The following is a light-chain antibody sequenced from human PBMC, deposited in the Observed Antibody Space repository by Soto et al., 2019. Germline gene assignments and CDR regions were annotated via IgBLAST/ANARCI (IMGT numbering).Light chain of an antibody. CDR2: GAS. CDR1: QNVDTNY. Sequence: DIVLTQSPGTLSLSPVERATLSFRASQNVDTNYLAWYQQKPGQAPRIIIFGASGRATGIPDRFSGSGSGTDFTLTISRLEPEDFAVYYCQQYGSLSWTFGQGTKVDIK. V-gene: IGKV3-20*01. J-gene: IGKJ1*01. CDR3: QQYGSLSWT.